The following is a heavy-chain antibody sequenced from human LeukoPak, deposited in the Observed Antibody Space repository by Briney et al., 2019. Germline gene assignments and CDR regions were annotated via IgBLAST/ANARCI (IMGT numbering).Heavy chain of an antibody. Sequence: GGSLRLSCAASGFTFSSYWMHWVRQAPGKGLVWVSRINSDGSSTNYADSVKGRFTISRDNAKNTLYLQMNSLRAEDTAVYYCARGRASGWYAGTNWFDPWGQGTLVTVSS. CDR3: ARGRASGWYAGTNWFDP. CDR2: INSDGSST. V-gene: IGHV3-74*01. D-gene: IGHD6-19*01. J-gene: IGHJ5*02. CDR1: GFTFSSYW.